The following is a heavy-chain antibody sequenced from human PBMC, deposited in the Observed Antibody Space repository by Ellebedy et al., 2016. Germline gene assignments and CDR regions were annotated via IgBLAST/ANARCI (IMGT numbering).Heavy chain of an antibody. D-gene: IGHD6-6*01. CDR1: GFTFSLYG. Sequence: GGSLRLXXAASGFTFSLYGMHWVRQAPGKGLEWVAVIWDDGSHKYYRDSVKGRSTISRDNSTNTLYLQMNNLRAEDTAVYYCARHGSGSSSIDYWGEGTLVTVSS. V-gene: IGHV3-33*01. CDR3: ARHGSGSSSIDY. J-gene: IGHJ4*02. CDR2: IWDDGSHK.